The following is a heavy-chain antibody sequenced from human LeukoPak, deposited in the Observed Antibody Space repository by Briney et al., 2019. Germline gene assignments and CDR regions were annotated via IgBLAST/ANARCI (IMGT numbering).Heavy chain of an antibody. CDR3: ARTPLSPYDSSGYGDY. CDR2: ISSSGSTI. D-gene: IGHD3-22*01. CDR1: GFTFSSYE. V-gene: IGHV3-48*03. Sequence: GGSLRLSCAASGFTFSSYEMNWVRQAPGKGLEWVSYISSSGSTIYYADSVKGRFTISRDNAKNSLYLQMNSLRAEDTAVYYCARTPLSPYDSSGYGDYWGQGTLVTVPS. J-gene: IGHJ4*02.